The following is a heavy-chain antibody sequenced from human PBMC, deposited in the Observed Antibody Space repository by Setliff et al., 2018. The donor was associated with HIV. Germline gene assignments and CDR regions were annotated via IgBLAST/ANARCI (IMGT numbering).Heavy chain of an antibody. D-gene: IGHD3-10*01. CDR2: FYYSGST. CDR1: GDSIRSYY. V-gene: IGHV4-59*05. J-gene: IGHJ4*02. CDR3: ARNTRAGDFDY. Sequence: PSETLSLTCTVSGDSIRSYYWSWIRQPPGKGLEWIGSFYYSGSTYYNPSLKSRVTISVDTSKNQFSLRLTSVTAADTAVYYCARNTRAGDFDYWGQGTLVTVSS.